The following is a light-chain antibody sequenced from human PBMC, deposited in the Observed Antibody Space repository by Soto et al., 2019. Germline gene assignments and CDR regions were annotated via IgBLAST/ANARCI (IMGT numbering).Light chain of an antibody. CDR2: SNN. J-gene: IGLJ1*01. CDR1: SSNIGSNT. V-gene: IGLV1-44*01. Sequence: VLTQPPSASGTPGQRVTISCSGSSSNIGSNTVNWYQQLPGTAPKLLIYSNNQRPSGVPDRFSGSKSGTSASLAISGLQSEDEADYDCAAWDDSLNGPVFGTGTKVTV. CDR3: AAWDDSLNGPV.